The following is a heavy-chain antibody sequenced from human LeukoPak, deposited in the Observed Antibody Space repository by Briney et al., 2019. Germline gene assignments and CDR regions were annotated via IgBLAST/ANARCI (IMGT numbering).Heavy chain of an antibody. D-gene: IGHD3-10*01. CDR2: ISAYNGNT. CDR3: ARDRVGYYYGSGSFPDY. V-gene: IGHV1-18*01. Sequence: ASVKVSCKASGYTFTSYGISWVRQAPGQGLEWMGWISAYNGNTNYAQKLQGRVTMTTDTSTSTAYMELRSLRSDDTAVYYCARDRVGYYYGSGSFPDYWGQGTLVTVSS. CDR1: GYTFTSYG. J-gene: IGHJ4*02.